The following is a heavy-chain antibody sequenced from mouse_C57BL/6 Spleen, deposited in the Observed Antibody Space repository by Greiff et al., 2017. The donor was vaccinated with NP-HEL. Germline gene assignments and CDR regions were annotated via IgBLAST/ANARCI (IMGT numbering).Heavy chain of an antibody. CDR1: GFTFSSYA. CDR2: ISDGGSYT. Sequence: EVQRVESGGGLVKPGGSLKLSCAASGFTFSSYAMSWVRQTPEKRLEWVATISDGGSYTYYPDNVKGRFTISRDNAKNNLYLQMSHLKSEDTAMYYCARDRRGTGAMDYWGQGTSVTVSS. CDR3: ARDRRGTGAMDY. J-gene: IGHJ4*01. D-gene: IGHD3-3*01. V-gene: IGHV5-4*01.